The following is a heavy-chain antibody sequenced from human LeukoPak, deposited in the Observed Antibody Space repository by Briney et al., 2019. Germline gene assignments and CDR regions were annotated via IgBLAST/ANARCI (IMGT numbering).Heavy chain of an antibody. V-gene: IGHV1-2*02. CDR2: INPNSGGT. Sequence: GASVKVSCKASGYTFTGYYMHWVRQAPGQGLEWMGWINPNSGGTNYAQKFQGRVTMTRDTSISTAYMELSRLRSDDTAVYYCARDLLDSSGYFLFDYWGQGTLVTVSS. J-gene: IGHJ4*02. CDR3: ARDLLDSSGYFLFDY. CDR1: GYTFTGYY. D-gene: IGHD3-22*01.